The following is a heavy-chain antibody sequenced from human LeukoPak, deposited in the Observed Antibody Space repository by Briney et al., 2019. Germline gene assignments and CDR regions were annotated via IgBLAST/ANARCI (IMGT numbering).Heavy chain of an antibody. CDR3: ATYRQVLLPFES. V-gene: IGHV3-23*01. Sequence: GGSLRLSCAVSGFTFSTFAMIWVRQPPGKGLEWVSSIFPSGGEIHYADSVRGRFTISRDNSKSTLSLQMNSLRAEDTAIYYCATYRQVLLPFESWGQGTLVTVSS. CDR2: IFPSGGEI. D-gene: IGHD2-8*02. CDR1: GFTFSTFA. J-gene: IGHJ4*02.